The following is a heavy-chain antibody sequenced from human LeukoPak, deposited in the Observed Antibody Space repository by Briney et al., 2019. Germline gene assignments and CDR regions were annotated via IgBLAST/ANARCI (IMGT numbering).Heavy chain of an antibody. CDR2: ISSSSSYI. CDR3: AKDSSSSWFYFDY. CDR1: GFTFSSYS. V-gene: IGHV3-21*04. J-gene: IGHJ4*02. D-gene: IGHD6-13*01. Sequence: GGSLRLSCAASGFTFSSYSMNWVRQAPGKGLEWVSSISSSSSYIYYADSVKGRFTISRDNSKNSLYLQMNSLRAEDTALYYCAKDSSSSWFYFDYWGQGTLITVSS.